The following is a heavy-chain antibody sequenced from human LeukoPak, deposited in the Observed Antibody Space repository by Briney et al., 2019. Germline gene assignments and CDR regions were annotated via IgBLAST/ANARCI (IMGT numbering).Heavy chain of an antibody. CDR1: GFTFSSYW. Sequence: PGGSLRLSCAASGFTFSSYWMSWVRQAPGKGLEWVANIKQDGSEKYYVDPVKGRFTISRDNAKNSLYLQMNSLRAEDTAVYYCARASSGYDLDWFDPWGQGTLVTVSS. CDR3: ARASSGYDLDWFDP. J-gene: IGHJ5*02. CDR2: IKQDGSEK. D-gene: IGHD5-12*01. V-gene: IGHV3-7*01.